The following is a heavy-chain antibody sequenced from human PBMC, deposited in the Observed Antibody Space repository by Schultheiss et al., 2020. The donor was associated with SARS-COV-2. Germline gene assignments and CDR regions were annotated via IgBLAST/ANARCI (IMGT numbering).Heavy chain of an antibody. CDR3: AREGAAAGTRYYYYGMDV. CDR2: ISAYNGNT. J-gene: IGHJ6*02. D-gene: IGHD6-13*01. CDR1: GGTFSSYA. Sequence: ASVKVSCKASGGTFSSYAISWVRQAPGQGLEWMGWISAYNGNTNYAQKLQGRVTITRDTSASTAYMELSSLRSEDTAVYYCAREGAAAGTRYYYYGMDVWGQGTTVTVSS. V-gene: IGHV1-18*01.